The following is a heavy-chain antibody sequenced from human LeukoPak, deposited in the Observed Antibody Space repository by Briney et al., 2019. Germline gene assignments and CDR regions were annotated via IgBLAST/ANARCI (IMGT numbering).Heavy chain of an antibody. CDR1: GFTFSNCA. D-gene: IGHD2-8*01. CDR2: ISYDGSNK. Sequence: GGSLRLSCAASGFTFSNCAMHWVRQAPGKGLEWVAVISYDGSNKYYADSVKGRFTISRDNSKNTLYLQMNSLRAEDTAVYYCARGWSWYFDYWGQGTLVTVSS. V-gene: IGHV3-30-3*01. J-gene: IGHJ4*02. CDR3: ARGWSWYFDY.